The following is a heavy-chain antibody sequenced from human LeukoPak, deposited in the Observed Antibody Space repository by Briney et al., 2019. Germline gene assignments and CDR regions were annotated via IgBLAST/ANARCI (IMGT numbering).Heavy chain of an antibody. J-gene: IGHJ4*02. D-gene: IGHD3-22*01. Sequence: GGSLRLSCAASGFTVSSNYMSWVRQAPGKGLQWVSVIYSGGGTYYADSVKGRFTISRDNSKNTLYLQMNSLRAEDTAVYYCARYRNYYDSSGYYPFDYWGQGTLVIVSS. V-gene: IGHV3-53*01. CDR2: IYSGGGT. CDR1: GFTVSSNY. CDR3: ARYRNYYDSSGYYPFDY.